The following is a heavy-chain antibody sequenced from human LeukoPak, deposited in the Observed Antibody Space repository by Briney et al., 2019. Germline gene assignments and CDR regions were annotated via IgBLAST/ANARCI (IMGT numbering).Heavy chain of an antibody. CDR3: ATSRSGSGWVFDY. CDR1: GYTFTSYY. CDR2: INPSGGST. J-gene: IGHJ4*02. Sequence: ASVRVSCKASGYTFTSYYMHWVRQAPGQGLGWMGIINPSGGSTSYAQKFQGRVTMTRDTSTSTVYMELSSLRSEDTAVYYCATSRSGSGWVFDYWGQGTLVTVSS. V-gene: IGHV1-46*01. D-gene: IGHD6-19*01.